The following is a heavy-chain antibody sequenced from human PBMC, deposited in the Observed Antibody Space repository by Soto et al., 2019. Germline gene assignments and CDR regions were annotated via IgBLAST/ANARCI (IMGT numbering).Heavy chain of an antibody. V-gene: IGHV3-48*02. D-gene: IGHD1-26*01. Sequence: EVQLVESGGGLVQWGGSLRLSCAASGFTFSGYSVNWVRQAPGKGLEWVSYISSGSKTIYYAESVKGRFTVSRDNARNSQYLQMNSLRDEDTAVYYCAREDILGARSFDYWGQGPLVTVSS. J-gene: IGHJ4*02. CDR2: ISSGSKTI. CDR1: GFTFSGYS. CDR3: AREDILGARSFDY.